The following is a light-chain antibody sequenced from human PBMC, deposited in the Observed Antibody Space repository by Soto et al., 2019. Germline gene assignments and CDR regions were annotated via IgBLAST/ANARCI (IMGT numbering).Light chain of an antibody. Sequence: QSVLTQPASVSGSPGQSITISGTGTSSDVGGYNYVSWYQQHPGKATKLMIYEVTNRPSGVSNRVSGSKSGNTASLTISGLQAEDEADYYCSSYTSSSTPVFGGGTKLTVL. J-gene: IGLJ3*02. CDR1: SSDVGGYNY. CDR2: EVT. V-gene: IGLV2-14*01. CDR3: SSYTSSSTPV.